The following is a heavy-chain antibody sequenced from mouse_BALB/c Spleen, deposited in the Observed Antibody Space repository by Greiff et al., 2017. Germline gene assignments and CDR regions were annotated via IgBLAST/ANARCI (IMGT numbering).Heavy chain of an antibody. CDR2: IWGDGST. J-gene: IGHJ4*01. D-gene: IGHD2-4*01. CDR3: ARDGRIYDDYDGYAMDY. Sequence: VQLVESGPGLVAPSQSLSITCTVSGFSLTGYGVNWVRQPPGKGLEWLGMIWGDGSTDYNSALKSRLSISKDNSKSQVFLKMNSLQTDDTARYYCARDGRIYDDYDGYAMDYWGQGTSVTVSS. CDR1: GFSLTGYG. V-gene: IGHV2-6-7*01.